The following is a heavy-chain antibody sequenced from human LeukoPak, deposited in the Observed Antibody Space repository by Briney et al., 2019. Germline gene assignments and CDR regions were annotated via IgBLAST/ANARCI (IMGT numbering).Heavy chain of an antibody. J-gene: IGHJ4*02. CDR1: GFTFSSYG. CDR3: AKTGSGNQGYFDY. V-gene: IGHV3-30*02. CDR2: IRYDGSNK. D-gene: IGHD3-10*01. Sequence: PGGSLRLSCAASGFTFSSYGMHWVRQAPGKGLEWVAFIRYDGSNKYYADSVKGRFTISRDNSENTLYLQMNSLRAEDTAVYYCAKTGSGNQGYFDYWGQGTLVTVSS.